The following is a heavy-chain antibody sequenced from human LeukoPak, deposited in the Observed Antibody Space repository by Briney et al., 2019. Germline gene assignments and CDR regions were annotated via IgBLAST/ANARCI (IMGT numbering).Heavy chain of an antibody. CDR3: AGHTTVTTNGVFDY. J-gene: IGHJ4*02. CDR1: GGSISSYY. V-gene: IGHV4-4*07. D-gene: IGHD4-17*01. Sequence: PSETLSLTCTVSGGSISSYYWSWIRQPAGKGLEWIGRIYTSGSINYNPSLKSRVTMSVDTSKNQFSLKLSSVTAADTAVYYCAGHTTVTTNGVFDYWGQGTLVTVSS. CDR2: IYTSGSI.